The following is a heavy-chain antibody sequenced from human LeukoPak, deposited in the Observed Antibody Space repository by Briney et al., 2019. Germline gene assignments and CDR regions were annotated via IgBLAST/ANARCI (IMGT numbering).Heavy chain of an antibody. V-gene: IGHV4-59*08. J-gene: IGHJ4*02. Sequence: SETLSLTCTVSGGSISIDYWSWFRQPPGKGLEWIGYIHHSGNTNYNPSLKSRVTMSVDMSKNQLSLRLSSVTAADTAIYYCARPAGTRYWYNFDYWGQGTLVTVSS. CDR3: ARPAGTRYWYNFDY. CDR2: IHHSGNT. D-gene: IGHD6-19*01. CDR1: GGSISIDY.